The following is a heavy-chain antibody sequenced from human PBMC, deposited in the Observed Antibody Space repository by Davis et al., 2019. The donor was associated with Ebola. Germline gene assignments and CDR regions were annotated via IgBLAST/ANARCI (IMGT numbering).Heavy chain of an antibody. J-gene: IGHJ6*02. D-gene: IGHD2-15*01. CDR2: ISGSGGNI. Sequence: GESLKISCEASGFTFSTYALSWVRQAPGKGLEWVSGISGSGGNIYYGDSVKGRFTISRDNSRNTLYLQMRSLRAEDSAVYYCAGAGGYCSGGSCQDYYYYGMDVWGQGTTVTVSS. CDR3: AGAGGYCSGGSCQDYYYYGMDV. CDR1: GFTFSTYA. V-gene: IGHV3-23*01.